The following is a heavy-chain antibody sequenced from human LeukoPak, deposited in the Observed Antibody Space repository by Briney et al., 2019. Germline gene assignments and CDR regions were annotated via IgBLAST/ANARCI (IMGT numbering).Heavy chain of an antibody. D-gene: IGHD6-19*01. J-gene: IGHJ4*02. Sequence: HPGGSLRLSCAASGLTFSSYAMSWVRQAPGKGLEWVSAISGSGGSTYSADSVKGRFTISTDNSKSTLYLQINSLRAEDTAVYYCAKPISSGWYSFDYWGQGTLVTVSS. CDR3: AKPISSGWYSFDY. CDR1: GLTFSSYA. V-gene: IGHV3-23*01. CDR2: ISGSGGST.